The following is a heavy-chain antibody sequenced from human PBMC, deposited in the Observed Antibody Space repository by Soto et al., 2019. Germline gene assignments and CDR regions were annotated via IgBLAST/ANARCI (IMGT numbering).Heavy chain of an antibody. Sequence: QVQLQQWGAGLLKPSETLSLTCAVSGGSFSGNYWTWFRQPPGKGLEWIGEISPSGTTKYIPSLKNRVTISVDMSKEQYSLKVTSVTAAYTAVYYCATSMWFGTQPEIWGQGTLVTVSS. V-gene: IGHV4-34*01. J-gene: IGHJ4*02. D-gene: IGHD3-10*01. CDR3: ATSMWFGTQPEI. CDR2: ISPSGTT. CDR1: GGSFSGNY.